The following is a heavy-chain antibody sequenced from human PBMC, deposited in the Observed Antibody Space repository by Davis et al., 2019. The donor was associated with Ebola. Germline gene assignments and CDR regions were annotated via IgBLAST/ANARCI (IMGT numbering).Heavy chain of an antibody. CDR3: AGGLKY. J-gene: IGHJ4*02. CDR1: GFAISSKP. Sequence: GESLKISCAVSGFAISSKPMYWVRQGPGKGLVFVSRIDTDGSRINYADSVKGRFTISRDNAKNTLYLQMNSLGADDTAVYYCAGGLKYWGQGTLVTVSS. CDR2: IDTDGSRI. V-gene: IGHV3-74*01. D-gene: IGHD6-25*01.